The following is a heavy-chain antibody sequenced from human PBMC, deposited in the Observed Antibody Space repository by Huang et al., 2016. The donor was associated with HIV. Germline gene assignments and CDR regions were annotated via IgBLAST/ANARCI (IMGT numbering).Heavy chain of an antibody. D-gene: IGHD3-10*01. CDR2: IYYKGST. CDR3: ARHREGPVAYYSGWGSHLNYMDV. J-gene: IGHJ6*03. V-gene: IGHV4-39*01. CDR1: GGSIRSSDYH. Sequence: QLLLQESGPGLVKPSEALALTCAVSGGSIRSSDYHWGWIRQPPGRGLDWIGSIYYKGSTHYSPSLKRRVTIAVDTSKNLFFLNLTSMTAADTAVYYCARHREGPVAYYSGWGSHLNYMDVWGRGRTVVVSS.